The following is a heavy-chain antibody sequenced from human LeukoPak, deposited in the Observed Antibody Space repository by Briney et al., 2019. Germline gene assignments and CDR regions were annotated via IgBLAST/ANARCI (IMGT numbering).Heavy chain of an antibody. J-gene: IGHJ4*02. CDR3: AKSGREFDSSGYYFFDC. V-gene: IGHV3-23*01. CDR2: IRGSVGNT. CDR1: GFTFSSYA. D-gene: IGHD3-22*01. Sequence: PGGSLRLSCAASGFTFSSYAMSWVRQAPGKGLEWVSSIRGSVGNTHYADSVRGRFTVSRDNSKDTLYLQMNSLRAEDTAVYYCAKSGREFDSSGYYFFDCWGQGTLGTVSS.